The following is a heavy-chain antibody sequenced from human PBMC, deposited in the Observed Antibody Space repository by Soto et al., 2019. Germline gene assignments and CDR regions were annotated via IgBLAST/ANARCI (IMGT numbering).Heavy chain of an antibody. CDR3: ARDWAVLMVYAKQLYNCFDP. CDR2: ISAYNGNT. CDR1: GYTFTSYG. Sequence: ASVKVSCKASGYTFTSYGISWVRQAPGQGLEWMGWISAYNGNTNYAQKLQGRVTMTTDTSTSTAYMELRSLRSDDTAVYYCARDWAVLMVYAKQLYNCFDPRRKGTLVTVSS. V-gene: IGHV1-18*01. J-gene: IGHJ5*02. D-gene: IGHD2-8*01.